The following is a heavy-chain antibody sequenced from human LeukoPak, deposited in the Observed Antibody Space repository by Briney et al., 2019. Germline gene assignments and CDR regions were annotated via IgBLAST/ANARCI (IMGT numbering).Heavy chain of an antibody. D-gene: IGHD3-10*01. J-gene: IGHJ3*02. CDR2: IYASGST. V-gene: IGHV4-4*07. Sequence: TSETLSLTYTVSGGSISSYYWSWIRQPAGKGLEWIGRIYASGSTNYNPSLKSRVTMSVDTSKNQFSLKLSSVTAADTAVYYCARSDGYGLVGIWGQGTMVTVSS. CDR1: GGSISSYY. CDR3: ARSDGYGLVGI.